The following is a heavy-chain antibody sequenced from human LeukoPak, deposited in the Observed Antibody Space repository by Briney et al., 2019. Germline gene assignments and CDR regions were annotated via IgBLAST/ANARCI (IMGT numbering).Heavy chain of an antibody. D-gene: IGHD3-10*01. CDR2: LNTGGNST. CDR1: GFNFSNYW. J-gene: IGHJ4*02. Sequence: PGGSLRLSCTASGFNFSNYWMHWVRQAPGKGLVWVSRLNTGGNSTIYADSVKGRFIISRDNAKSTLYLPMNRLRADDTGVYYCTREGAYDSGTYGAGDYWGQGTLVTVSS. V-gene: IGHV3-74*01. CDR3: TREGAYDSGTYGAGDY.